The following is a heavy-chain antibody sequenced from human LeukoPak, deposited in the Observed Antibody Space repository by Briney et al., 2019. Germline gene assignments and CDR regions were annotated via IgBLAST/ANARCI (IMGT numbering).Heavy chain of an antibody. Sequence: NSSETLSLICTVSGGSIRSTNYYWGWIRQPPGKGLEWIGSIYYSGGTDYNPSLKSRVTISVDTSKNQFSLKLSSVTAADTAMYYCARHIRGVLGPYFDYWGQGTLVTVSS. V-gene: IGHV4-39*01. D-gene: IGHD3-10*01. CDR3: ARHIRGVLGPYFDY. CDR2: IYYSGGT. J-gene: IGHJ4*02. CDR1: GGSIRSTNYY.